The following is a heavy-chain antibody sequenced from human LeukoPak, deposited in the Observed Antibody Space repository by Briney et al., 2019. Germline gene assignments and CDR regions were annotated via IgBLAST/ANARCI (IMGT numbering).Heavy chain of an antibody. D-gene: IGHD3-3*01. Sequence: PGGSLRLSCAVSGFTISSYAMSWVRQAPGKGLEWVSAMSGSAGSTYYADSVKGRITISRDNSKNMLYLEMNSLRAEDTAVYYCAKDGGRFLEWSPPLGYWGQGTLVTVSS. J-gene: IGHJ4*02. CDR1: GFTISSYA. V-gene: IGHV3-23*01. CDR2: MSGSAGST. CDR3: AKDGGRFLEWSPPLGY.